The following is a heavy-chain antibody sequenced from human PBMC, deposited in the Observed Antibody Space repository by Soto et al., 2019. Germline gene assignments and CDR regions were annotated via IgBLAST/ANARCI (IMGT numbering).Heavy chain of an antibody. Sequence: QLQLQESGPGLVKPSETLSLTCTVSGGSISSSSYYWGWIRQPPGKGLEWIGSIYYSGSTYYNPSLKSRVTLSLDASNNPFSLKPSSVTAADTAVYYCARRWRWDYYYGMDVWGQGTTVTVSS. J-gene: IGHJ6*02. V-gene: IGHV4-39*01. CDR2: IYYSGST. CDR1: GGSISSSSYY. D-gene: IGHD1-26*01. CDR3: ARRWRWDYYYGMDV.